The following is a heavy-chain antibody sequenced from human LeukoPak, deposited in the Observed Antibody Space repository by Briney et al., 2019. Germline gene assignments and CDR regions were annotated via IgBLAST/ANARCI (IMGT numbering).Heavy chain of an antibody. D-gene: IGHD1-20*01. CDR1: GGSISSYY. V-gene: IGHV4-4*07. J-gene: IGHJ3*02. CDR2: IYTSGST. Sequence: SETLSLTCTVSGGSISSYYWSWIRQPAGKGLEWIGRIYTSGSTNYNPSLKSRVTMSVDTSKNQFSLKLSSVTAADTAVYYCARETGPGYNWNVAAFDIWGQGTMVTVSS. CDR3: ARETGPGYNWNVAAFDI.